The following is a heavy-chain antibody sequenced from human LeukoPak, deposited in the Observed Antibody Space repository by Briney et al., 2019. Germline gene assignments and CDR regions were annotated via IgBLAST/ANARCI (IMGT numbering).Heavy chain of an antibody. V-gene: IGHV4-31*03. J-gene: IGHJ4*02. CDR3: ARGRRNWNRTSAGVVGPRTVNY. CDR2: IYYTGTTGST. CDR1: GDSVISGGYL. D-gene: IGHD1-1*01. Sequence: SETLSLTCTVSGDSVISGGYLWTWTRLHPGKGLEWFGHIYYTGTTGSTHYSPSLKSRVTISVDTSKNQFSLKLSSVTAADTAVYYCARGRRNWNRTSAGVVGPRTVNYWGQGTLVTVSS.